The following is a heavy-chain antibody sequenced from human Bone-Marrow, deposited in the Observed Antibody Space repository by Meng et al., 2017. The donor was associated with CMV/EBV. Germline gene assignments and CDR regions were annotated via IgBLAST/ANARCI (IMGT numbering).Heavy chain of an antibody. J-gene: IGHJ6*02. V-gene: IGHV3-30*04. Sequence: GGSLRLSCAASGFTFSSYAMHWVRQAQGKGLEWVAVISYDGSNKYYADSVKGRFTISRDNAKNSLSLQMDSLRAEDTAVYYCARITDYNSYRPSYYYGMDVWGQGTTVAVSS. CDR3: ARITDYNSYRPSYYYGMDV. CDR1: GFTFSSYA. CDR2: ISYDGSNK. D-gene: IGHD6-6*01.